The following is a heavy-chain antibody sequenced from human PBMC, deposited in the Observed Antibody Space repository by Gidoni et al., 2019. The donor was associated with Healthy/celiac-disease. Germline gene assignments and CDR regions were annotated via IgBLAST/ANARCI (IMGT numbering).Heavy chain of an antibody. Sequence: QVQLGQSGAEVKTRGASVRVSCEGGGYAITSYGISWVRQAPGQGLEWLGWISAYNGNTNYAQTLQGRVTMTTDNSTSTAYMELSSLRSDDTAVYYCARDRGIAAAGNNYWGQGTLVTVSS. CDR1: GYAITSYG. J-gene: IGHJ4*02. CDR2: ISAYNGNT. CDR3: ARDRGIAAAGNNY. V-gene: IGHV1-18*01. D-gene: IGHD6-13*01.